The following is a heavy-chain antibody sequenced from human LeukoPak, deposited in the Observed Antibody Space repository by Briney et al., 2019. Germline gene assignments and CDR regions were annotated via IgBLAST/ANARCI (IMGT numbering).Heavy chain of an antibody. J-gene: IGHJ4*02. V-gene: IGHV4-30-2*01. CDR2: IYHSGST. Sequence: SQTLSLTCAVSGGSISSGGYSWSWIRQPPGKGLEWIGYIYHSGSTYYNPSLKSRVTISVDTSKNQFSLRLSSVTAADTAVYYCARHYGSGTYPLDYWGQGTLVTVSP. CDR1: GGSISSGGYS. CDR3: ARHYGSGTYPLDY. D-gene: IGHD3-10*01.